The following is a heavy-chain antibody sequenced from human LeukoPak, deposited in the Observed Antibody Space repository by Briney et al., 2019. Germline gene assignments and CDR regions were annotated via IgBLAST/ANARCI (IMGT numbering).Heavy chain of an antibody. Sequence: GRSLRLSCAASGFTVDDYAMHWVRQAPGKGLEWVSGISWNSGSIGYADSVKGRFTISRDNAKNSLYLQMNSLRAEDTALYYCAKDGGYQSYYYYGMDVWGQATTVTVSS. V-gene: IGHV3-9*01. J-gene: IGHJ6*02. CDR2: ISWNSGSI. CDR1: GFTVDDYA. D-gene: IGHD3-22*01. CDR3: AKDGGYQSYYYYGMDV.